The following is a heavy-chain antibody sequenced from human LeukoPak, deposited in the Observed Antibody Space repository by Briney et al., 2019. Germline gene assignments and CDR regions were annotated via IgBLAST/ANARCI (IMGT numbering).Heavy chain of an antibody. CDR1: GGSIRSYY. Sequence: SETLSLTCTVSGGSIRSYYWSWIRQPPGKGLEWIGFVYYRGSAKYNPSLESRVTISVDTTKKQISLILKSVTAADTAVYYCGRNFEASSTWYIQYWGQGSLVTVSS. V-gene: IGHV4-59*12. CDR2: VYYRGSA. D-gene: IGHD2-2*01. J-gene: IGHJ1*01. CDR3: GRNFEASSTWYIQY.